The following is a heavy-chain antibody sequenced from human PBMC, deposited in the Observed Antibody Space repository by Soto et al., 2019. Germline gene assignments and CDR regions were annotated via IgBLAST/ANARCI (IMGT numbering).Heavy chain of an antibody. D-gene: IGHD4-17*01. CDR1: GFTFSRYG. V-gene: IGHV3-33*01. CDR2: IWYDGSNK. CDR3: ARTTTVTDEGSARYYFDY. J-gene: IGHJ4*02. Sequence: QVQLVESGGGVVKPGRSLRISCAASGFTFSRYGMHWVRQAPGKGLEWVAVIWYDGSNKYYADSVKGRFTISRDNSKNTLYLQMNSLRAEDTAVYYCARTTTVTDEGSARYYFDYWGQGTLVTVSS.